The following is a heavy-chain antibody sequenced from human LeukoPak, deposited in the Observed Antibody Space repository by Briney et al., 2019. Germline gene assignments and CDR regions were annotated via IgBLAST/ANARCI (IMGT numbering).Heavy chain of an antibody. D-gene: IGHD1-26*01. V-gene: IGHV4-34*01. Sequence: SETLSLTCAVYGGPFSGYYWSWLRQPPGKGLEWIGEINHSGSTNYNPSLKSRVTISVDTSKNQFSLKLSSVTAADTAVYYCARGRYPHYYGMDVWGKGTTVTVSS. CDR2: INHSGST. CDR3: ARGRYPHYYGMDV. J-gene: IGHJ6*04. CDR1: GGPFSGYY.